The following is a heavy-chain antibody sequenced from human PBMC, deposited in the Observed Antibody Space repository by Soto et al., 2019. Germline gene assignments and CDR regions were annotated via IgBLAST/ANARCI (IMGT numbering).Heavy chain of an antibody. J-gene: IGHJ4*02. CDR2: IIPIFGTA. CDR1: GGTFSSYA. V-gene: IGHV1-69*13. CDR3: ATTTSSGWYGDYFAY. Sequence: ASVKVSCKASGGTFSSYAISWVRQAPGQGLEWMGGIIPIFGTANYAQKFQGRVTITADESTSTAYMELSRLRSEDTAVYYCATTTSSGWYGDYFAYWGQGTLVTVSS. D-gene: IGHD6-19*01.